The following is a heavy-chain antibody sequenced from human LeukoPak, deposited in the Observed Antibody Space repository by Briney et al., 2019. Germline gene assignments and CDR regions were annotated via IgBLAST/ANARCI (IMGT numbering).Heavy chain of an antibody. CDR1: GGSISRYY. Sequence: SETLSLTCTVSGGSISRYYWSWIRQPPGKGLEWIGYIYYSGSTNNNPSLKSRVTISIDTSKNQFSLKLSSVTAADTAVYYCARSVPYDSSGYYFDYFDYWGQGTLVTVSS. CDR2: IYYSGST. J-gene: IGHJ4*02. V-gene: IGHV4-59*08. CDR3: ARSVPYDSSGYYFDYFDY. D-gene: IGHD3-22*01.